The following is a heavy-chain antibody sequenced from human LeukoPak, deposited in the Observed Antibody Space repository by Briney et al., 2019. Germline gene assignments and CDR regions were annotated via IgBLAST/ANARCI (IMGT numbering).Heavy chain of an antibody. CDR3: ARGGVGATSWDH. J-gene: IGHJ4*02. V-gene: IGHV4-59*01. CDR2: IYYRGST. D-gene: IGHD1-26*01. CDR1: RGSISDYY. Sequence: SETLSLTCTVSRGSISDYYWSWTRQPPGKGPEWIGYIYYRGSTNYNPSLKSRVTISVDTSKNQFSLKLSSVTAADTAVYYCARGGVGATSWDHWGQGTLVTVSS.